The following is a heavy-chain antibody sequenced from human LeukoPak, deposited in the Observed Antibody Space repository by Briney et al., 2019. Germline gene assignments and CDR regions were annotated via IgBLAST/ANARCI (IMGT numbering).Heavy chain of an antibody. Sequence: GRSLRLSCAASGFTFSNYGMHWVRQAPGKGLEWVTVISYDGSNKYYADSVKGRFTISRDNSKNTLYLQMNSLRAEDTAVYYCAKDLLGISYTFDTWGQGTMVTVSS. CDR3: AKDLLGISYTFDT. CDR2: ISYDGSNK. V-gene: IGHV3-30*18. D-gene: IGHD1-14*01. J-gene: IGHJ3*02. CDR1: GFTFSNYG.